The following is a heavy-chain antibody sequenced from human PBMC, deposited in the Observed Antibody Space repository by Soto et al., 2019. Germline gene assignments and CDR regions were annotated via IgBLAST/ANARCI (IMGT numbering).Heavy chain of an antibody. V-gene: IGHV5-51*01. CDR2: VYPADSDT. CDR1: GYSFTEYW. J-gene: IGHJ4*02. D-gene: IGHD1-1*01. Sequence: EVQLVQSGAEVKKPGESLKISCKASGYSFTEYWIGWVRQMPGKGLEWMGMVYPADSDTVYRPSLEGQVTISADKSASTAYLQWSSLKASDTAMYYCARAIEMSTTEGLTVGYYFEYWGLGTLVTVSS. CDR3: ARAIEMSTTEGLTVGYYFEY.